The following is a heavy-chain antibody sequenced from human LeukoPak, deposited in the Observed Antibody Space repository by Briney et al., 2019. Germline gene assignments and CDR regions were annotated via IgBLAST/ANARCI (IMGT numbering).Heavy chain of an antibody. D-gene: IGHD6-13*01. V-gene: IGHV4-34*01. CDR3: ARVNIQQLVGGWFDP. CDR1: GGSISSGGYS. Sequence: PSETLSLTCAVSGGSISSGGYSWSWIRQPPGKGLEWIGEINHSGSTNYNPSLKSRVTISVDTSKNQFSLKLSSVTAADTAVYYCARVNIQQLVGGWFDPWGQGTLVTVSS. CDR2: INHSGST. J-gene: IGHJ5*02.